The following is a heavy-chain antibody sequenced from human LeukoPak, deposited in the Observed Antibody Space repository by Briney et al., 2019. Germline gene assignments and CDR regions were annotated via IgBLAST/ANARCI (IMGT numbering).Heavy chain of an antibody. J-gene: IGHJ4*02. CDR1: GFTSTTYW. Sequence: GGSLRLSCVASGFTSTTYWMHWVRQAPGKGLVWVSRINSDGSSTSYADSVEGRFTISRDNAKNTLYLQMNSLRAEDTAVYYCARDRAGTKQTHWGQGTLVTVSS. CDR3: ARDRAGTKQTH. D-gene: IGHD1-14*01. V-gene: IGHV3-74*01. CDR2: INSDGSST.